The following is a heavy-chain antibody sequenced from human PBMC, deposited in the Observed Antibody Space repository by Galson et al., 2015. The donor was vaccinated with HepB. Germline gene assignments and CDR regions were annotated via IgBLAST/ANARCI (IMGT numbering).Heavy chain of an antibody. CDR2: IYPGDSET. D-gene: IGHD3-9*01. CDR3: ARRGDEILTGHSDLDS. V-gene: IGHV5-51*01. Sequence: QSGAEVTKPGESLKISCKAAGYSFVSYWIVWVRQMPGKGLGWMGIIYPGDSETRYSPSLQGQVSMSVDTSINTAYLQWGSLKASDTAIYYCARRGDEILTGHSDLDSWGQGTLVTVSS. CDR1: GYSFVSYW. J-gene: IGHJ4*02.